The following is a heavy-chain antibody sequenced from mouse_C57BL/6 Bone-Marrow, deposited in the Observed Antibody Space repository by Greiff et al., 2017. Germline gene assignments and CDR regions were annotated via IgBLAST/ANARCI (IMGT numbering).Heavy chain of an antibody. V-gene: IGHV2-6*01. J-gene: IGHJ4*01. CDR3: ARNWDSYAMDY. Sequence: VQLQESGPGLVAPSQSLSITCTVSGFSLTSYGVDWVRQSPGKGLEWLGVIWGVGSTNYNSAHKSRLSIRKENSKSQVFLKMNSLQTDDTAMYYCARNWDSYAMDYWGQGTSVTVSS. CDR1: GFSLTSYG. D-gene: IGHD4-1*01. CDR2: IWGVGST.